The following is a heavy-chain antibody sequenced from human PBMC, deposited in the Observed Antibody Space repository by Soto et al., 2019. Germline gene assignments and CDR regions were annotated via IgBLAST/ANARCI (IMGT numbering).Heavy chain of an antibody. CDR2: ISSSGSTI. J-gene: IGHJ4*02. CDR1: GFTFSSYE. V-gene: IGHV3-48*03. Sequence: GGSLRLSCAASGFTFSSYEMNWVRQAPGKGLEWVSYISSSGSTIYYADSVKGRFTISRDNAKNSLYLQMNSLRAEDTAVYYCARGDMGIITFDYWGQGTLVTVSS. D-gene: IGHD3-9*01. CDR3: ARGDMGIITFDY.